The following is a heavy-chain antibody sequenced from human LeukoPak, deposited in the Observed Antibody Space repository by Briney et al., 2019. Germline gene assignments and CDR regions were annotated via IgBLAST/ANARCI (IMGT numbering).Heavy chain of an antibody. CDR1: GFTFSTYG. D-gene: IGHD3-22*01. CDR3: AKGYPGKYDSSGYYEYYFDY. CDR2: ISYDGSNK. J-gene: IGHJ4*02. V-gene: IGHV3-30*18. Sequence: GGSLRLSCAASGFTFSTYGMHWVRQAPGKGLEWVAVISYDGSNKYYAESVKGRFTISRDNSKTTLYLQMNSLRAEDTAVYYCAKGYPGKYDSSGYYEYYFDYWGQGTLVTVSS.